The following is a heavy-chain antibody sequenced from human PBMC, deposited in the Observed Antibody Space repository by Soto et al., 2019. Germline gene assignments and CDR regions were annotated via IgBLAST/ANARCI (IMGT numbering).Heavy chain of an antibody. CDR1: GFTFSDYY. V-gene: IGHV3-11*05. CDR2: ISRSSSAT. CDR3: AGGRGSYLPDY. D-gene: IGHD1-26*01. Sequence: QVQLVESGGGLVKPGGSLRLSCAASGFTFSDYYMSWIRQAPGKGLEWVSYISRSSSATNYADSVNGRFTISRDNAKNSLYLQRNILRADDTAVYYCAGGRGSYLPDYWGQGTLVTVSS. J-gene: IGHJ4*02.